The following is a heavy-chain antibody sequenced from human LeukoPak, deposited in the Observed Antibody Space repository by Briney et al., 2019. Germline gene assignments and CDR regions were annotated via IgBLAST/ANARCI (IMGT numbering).Heavy chain of an antibody. D-gene: IGHD1-26*01. CDR1: GSRFTSYW. CDR2: SHPGDSET. V-gene: IGHV5-51*01. CDR3: ARRLGATQPYFDF. Sequence: GESLKISCKASGSRFTSYWIGWVRQLPGKGLECMGISHPGDSETRYSPSFQGQVTISADKSISTAYLQWSGLKASDTAMYYCARRLGATQPYFDFWGQGALVTVSS. J-gene: IGHJ4*02.